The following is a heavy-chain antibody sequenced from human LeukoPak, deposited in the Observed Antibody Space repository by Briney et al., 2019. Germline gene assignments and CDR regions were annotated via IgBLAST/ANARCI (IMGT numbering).Heavy chain of an antibody. CDR2: INPNSGGT. Sequence: ASVKVSCKASGYTFTGYYMHWVRQAPGQGLEWMGWINPNSGGTNYAQKFQGRVTMTRDTSISTAYMELSSLRSDDTAVYYCARDQGYDGTRLGSYWGQGTLVTVSS. D-gene: IGHD3-22*01. CDR1: GYTFTGYY. J-gene: IGHJ4*02. V-gene: IGHV1-2*02. CDR3: ARDQGYDGTRLGSY.